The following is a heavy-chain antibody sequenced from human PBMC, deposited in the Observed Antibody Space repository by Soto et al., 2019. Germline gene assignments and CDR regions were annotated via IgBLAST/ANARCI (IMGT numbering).Heavy chain of an antibody. J-gene: IGHJ4*02. Sequence: EVQLVESGGGLVQPGRSLRLSCAASGFTFDDYAMHWVRQGPGKGLEWVSSISWNSGNLGYAYSVKGRFTISRDNAKNSLYLQMNSLRGDDTALYYCAKGASTTVFSFNDYWGQGTLVTVSS. CDR1: GFTFDDYA. CDR2: ISWNSGNL. CDR3: AKGASTTVFSFNDY. D-gene: IGHD4-17*01. V-gene: IGHV3-9*01.